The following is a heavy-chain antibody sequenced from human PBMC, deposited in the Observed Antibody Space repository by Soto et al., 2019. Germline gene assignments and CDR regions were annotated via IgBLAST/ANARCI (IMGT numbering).Heavy chain of an antibody. Sequence: GSLRLSCAASGFTFSSYAMSWVRQAPGKGLEWVSAISGSGGSTYYADSVKGRFTISRDNSKNTLYLQMNSLRAEDTAVYYCAKDLPRWPWGDYGMDVWVPGTLATVSS. CDR3: AKDLPRWPWGDYGMDV. J-gene: IGHJ6*02. CDR1: GFTFSSYA. D-gene: IGHD3-16*01. V-gene: IGHV3-23*01. CDR2: ISGSGGST.